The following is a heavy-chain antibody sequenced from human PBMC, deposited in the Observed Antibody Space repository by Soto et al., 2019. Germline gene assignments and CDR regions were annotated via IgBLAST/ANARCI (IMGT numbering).Heavy chain of an antibody. Sequence: PGESLKISCKGSGYSFTSYWIGWVRQMPGKGLEWMGIIYPGDSDTRYSPSFQCPVTISADKSIRTAYLQWSSLKASDTAMSYWARLGYCGGGSCRLNYFDYWGQGTRVTVSS. CDR1: GYSFTSYW. CDR3: ARLGYCGGGSCRLNYFDY. D-gene: IGHD2-15*01. CDR2: IYPGDSDT. J-gene: IGHJ4*02. V-gene: IGHV5-51*01.